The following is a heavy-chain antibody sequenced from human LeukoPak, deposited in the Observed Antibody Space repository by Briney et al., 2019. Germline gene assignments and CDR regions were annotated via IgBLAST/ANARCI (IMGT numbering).Heavy chain of an antibody. Sequence: PSETLSLTCGVFGVSINDYYRSWIRQSPGKGLEWIGEISHTAGTRYNPSLESRVTMSVGTSENQLSLKLIFVTAADTAVYYCARIRCGHSGSVCYNHWGLGTLVTVSS. D-gene: IGHD3-9*01. CDR1: GVSINDYY. CDR2: ISHTAGT. J-gene: IGHJ4*02. CDR3: ARIRCGHSGSVCYNH. V-gene: IGHV4-34*01.